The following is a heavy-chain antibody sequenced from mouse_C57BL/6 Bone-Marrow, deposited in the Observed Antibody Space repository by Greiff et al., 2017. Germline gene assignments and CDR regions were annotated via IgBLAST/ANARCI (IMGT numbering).Heavy chain of an antibody. V-gene: IGHV5-17*01. Sequence: EVKLVESGGGLVKPGGSLKLSCAASGFTFSDYGMHWVRQAPEKGLEWVAYISSGSSTIYYADTVKGRFTISRDNAKNTLFLQMTSLRSEDTAMYYCARTYYGSTYYFDHWGQGITRTVSS. D-gene: IGHD1-1*01. CDR2: ISSGSSTI. CDR1: GFTFSDYG. CDR3: ARTYYGSTYYFDH. J-gene: IGHJ2*01.